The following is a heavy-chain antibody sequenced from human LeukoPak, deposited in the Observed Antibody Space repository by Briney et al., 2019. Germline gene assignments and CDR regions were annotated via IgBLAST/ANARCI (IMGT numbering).Heavy chain of an antibody. D-gene: IGHD3-10*01. V-gene: IGHV3-23*01. CDR2: ISGTGAGT. CDR1: GYTFSSYA. CDR3: ARGRFGPDY. J-gene: IGHJ4*02. Sequence: GGSLRLSCAASGYTFSSYAMSWVRQAPGKGLEWVSVISGTGAGTYFADSVRGRFTISRDNSKNTLYLHMNSLRAEDTAIYYCARGRFGPDYWGQGTLVTVSS.